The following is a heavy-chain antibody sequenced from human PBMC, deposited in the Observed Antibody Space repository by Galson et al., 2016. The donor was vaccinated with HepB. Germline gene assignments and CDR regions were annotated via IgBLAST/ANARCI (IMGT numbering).Heavy chain of an antibody. V-gene: IGHV3-23*01. CDR3: AKWGVIVVSSTWYYLDY. D-gene: IGHD6-13*01. CDR1: GFSVSSNY. J-gene: IGHJ4*02. CDR2: ITGSGGST. Sequence: SLRLSCAASGFSVSSNYLSWVRRAPGKGLEWVSAITGSGGSTFYADSVKGRFTISRDNSKKMLYLEMNSLTAEDMAVYYCAKWGVIVVSSTWYYLDYWGQGTQVTVSS.